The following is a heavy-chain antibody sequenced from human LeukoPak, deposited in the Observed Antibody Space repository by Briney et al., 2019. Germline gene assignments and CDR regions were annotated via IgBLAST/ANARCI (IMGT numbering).Heavy chain of an antibody. CDR2: IIPIFGTA. D-gene: IGHD2-2*01. CDR3: ARGPIVVVPAAPFDY. Sequence: SVKVSCKASGGTFSSYAISWVRQAPGQGREWMGGIIPIFGTANYAQKFQGRVTITADESTSTAYMELSSLRSEDTAVYYCARGPIVVVPAAPFDYWGQGTLVTVSS. V-gene: IGHV1-69*13. J-gene: IGHJ4*02. CDR1: GGTFSSYA.